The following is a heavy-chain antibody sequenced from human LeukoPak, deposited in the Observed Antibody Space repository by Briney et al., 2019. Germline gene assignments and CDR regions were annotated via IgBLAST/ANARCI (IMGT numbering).Heavy chain of an antibody. D-gene: IGHD3-10*01. V-gene: IGHV3-33*01. Sequence: PGRSLRLSCAASGFTFSSYGMHWVRQAPGKGLEWVAVIWYDGSNKYYADSVKGRFTISRDNSKNTLYLQMNSLRAEDTAVYYCARDILWFGELGPSDLWGQGTLVTVSS. J-gene: IGHJ5*02. CDR1: GFTFSSYG. CDR2: IWYDGSNK. CDR3: ARDILWFGELGPSDL.